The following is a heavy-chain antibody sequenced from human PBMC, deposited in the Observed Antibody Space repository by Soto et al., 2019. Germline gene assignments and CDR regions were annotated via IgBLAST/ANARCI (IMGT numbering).Heavy chain of an antibody. V-gene: IGHV3-30*03. Sequence: GGSLRLSCAASGFTFSSYGMHWVREAPGKGLEWVAVISYDGSNKYYADSVKGRFTISRDNSENTLYLQMNSLRAEDTAVYYCATVPAAHNYYGMDVWGQGTTVTVSS. CDR2: ISYDGSNK. CDR1: GFTFSSYG. D-gene: IGHD2-2*01. J-gene: IGHJ6*02. CDR3: ATVPAAHNYYGMDV.